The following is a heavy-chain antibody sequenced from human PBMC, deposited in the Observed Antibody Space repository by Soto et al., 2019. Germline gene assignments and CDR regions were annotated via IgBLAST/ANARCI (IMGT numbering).Heavy chain of an antibody. Sequence: SETLSLTCTVSGGSVNSYYWSWIRQPPGKGMEWIGYIFYSGSTNSNPSLKSRVTMSLDMSKNRFSLQLSSVTAADTAVYFCTKYRRTDAEGYSFDYWGQGALVTVSS. CDR2: IFYSGST. D-gene: IGHD2-15*01. CDR3: TKYRRTDAEGYSFDY. CDR1: GGSVNSYY. J-gene: IGHJ4*02. V-gene: IGHV4-59*02.